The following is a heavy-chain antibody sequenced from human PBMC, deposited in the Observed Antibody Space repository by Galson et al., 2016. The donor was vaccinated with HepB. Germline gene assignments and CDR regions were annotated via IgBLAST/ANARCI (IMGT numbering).Heavy chain of an antibody. D-gene: IGHD2-21*02. J-gene: IGHJ4*02. CDR2: IYYSGST. Sequence: SETLSLTCTVSGGSIFSSSSYYWAWIRQPPGKGLEWIGNIYYSGSTYYNPSLKSRVTISVDTSKNQFSLKLTSVTAADTAVYFCARVTASTDYNFDYWGRGTLVTVSS. CDR3: ARVTASTDYNFDY. CDR1: GGSIFSSSSYY. V-gene: IGHV4-39*07.